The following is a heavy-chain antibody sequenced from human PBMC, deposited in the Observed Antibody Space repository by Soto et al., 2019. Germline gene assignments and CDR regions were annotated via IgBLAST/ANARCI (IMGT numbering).Heavy chain of an antibody. V-gene: IGHV4-59*08. Sequence: SETLSLTCTVAGGYLISYYWSWIRQPPGKGLEWIGYIYYSGSTNYNPSLKSRVTISVDTSKNQFSLKLSSVTAADTAVYYCARHDWAKPFDYWGQGTLVTVSS. CDR1: GGYLISYY. J-gene: IGHJ4*02. D-gene: IGHD3-9*01. CDR2: IYYSGST. CDR3: ARHDWAKPFDY.